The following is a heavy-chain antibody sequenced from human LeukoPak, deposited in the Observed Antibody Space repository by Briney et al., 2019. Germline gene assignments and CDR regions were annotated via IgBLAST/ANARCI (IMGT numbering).Heavy chain of an antibody. V-gene: IGHV3-23*01. CDR3: AKDRSSSTSCYGDFDY. CDR2: ISGSGGST. Sequence: GGSLRLSCAASGFTFSNYAMSWVRQAPGKGLEWVSAISGSGGSTYYADSVKGRFTISRDNSKNTLYLQMNSLRAEDTAVYYCAKDRSSSTSCYGDFDYWGQGTLVTVSS. J-gene: IGHJ4*02. CDR1: GFTFSNYA. D-gene: IGHD2-2*01.